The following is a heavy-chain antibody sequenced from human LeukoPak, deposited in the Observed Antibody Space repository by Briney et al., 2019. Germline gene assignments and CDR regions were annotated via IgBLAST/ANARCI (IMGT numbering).Heavy chain of an antibody. CDR2: IYCSGIT. V-gene: IGHV4-61*09. CDR1: GGSITSGTFS. CDR3: ARGGITVAGTGDWFDT. D-gene: IGHD6-19*01. Sequence: SQTLSLTCTASGGSITSGTFSWSWIRQPAGRGLEWIGHIYCSGITNYNPSLKSRVTLSVDTSKNQFSLKLSSVTAADTAVYYCARGGITVAGTGDWFDTWGQGSPLSVSS. J-gene: IGHJ5*02.